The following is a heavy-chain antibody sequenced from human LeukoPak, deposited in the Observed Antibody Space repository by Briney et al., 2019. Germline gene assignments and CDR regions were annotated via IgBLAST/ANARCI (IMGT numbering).Heavy chain of an antibody. J-gene: IGHJ6*04. CDR3: TAAGTGYYGMDV. V-gene: IGHV1-24*01. CDR2: FDPEDGET. D-gene: IGHD6-13*01. Sequence: ASVKVSCKVSGYTLTELSMHWVRQAPGKGLEWMGGFDPEDGETIYAQTFQGRVTMTEDASTDTAYMELSSLRSEDTAVYYCTAAGTGYYGMDVWGKGTTVTVSS. CDR1: GYTLTELS.